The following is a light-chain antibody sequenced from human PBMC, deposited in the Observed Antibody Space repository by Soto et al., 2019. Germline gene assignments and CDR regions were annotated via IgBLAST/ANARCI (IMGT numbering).Light chain of an antibody. J-gene: IGKJ1*01. CDR1: QSVSSIY. CDR2: GAS. CDR3: HHYGGSSWT. V-gene: IGKV3-20*01. Sequence: EIVLTQSPGTLSLSPGERATLSFRSSQSVSSIYLAWYQQKPGQAPRLLIFGASSRATGIPDRFSGSGSGTDFTLTISRLEPEDFAVYYCHHYGGSSWTFGQGTKVDIK.